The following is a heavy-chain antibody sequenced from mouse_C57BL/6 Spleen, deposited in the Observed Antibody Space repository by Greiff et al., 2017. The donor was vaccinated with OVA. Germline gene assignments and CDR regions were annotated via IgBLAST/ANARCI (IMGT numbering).Heavy chain of an antibody. CDR1: GYTFTDYE. D-gene: IGHD1-1*01. Sequence: QVQLQQSGAELVRPGASVTLSCKASGYTFTDYEMHWVKQTPVHGLEWIGAIDPETGGTAYNQKFKGKAILTADKSSSTAYMELRSLTSEDSAVYYCTRGIEGYYYGSSYGSWFAYWGQGTLVTVSA. CDR3: TRGIEGYYYGSSYGSWFAY. J-gene: IGHJ3*01. V-gene: IGHV1-15*01. CDR2: IDPETGGT.